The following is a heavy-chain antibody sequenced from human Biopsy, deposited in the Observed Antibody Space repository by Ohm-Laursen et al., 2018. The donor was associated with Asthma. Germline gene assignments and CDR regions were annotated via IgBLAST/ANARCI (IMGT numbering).Heavy chain of an antibody. CDR3: VKDIRLQLWGFDS. CDR1: GFSFDDYA. J-gene: IGHJ4*02. D-gene: IGHD6-13*01. Sequence: SLRLSCAASGFSFDDYAMHWVRQAPGKGLEWVSGVSWNSGSIDYADSVKGRFTISRDNAKNSLYLQMNSLRGADTALYYCVKDIRLQLWGFDSWGQGALVTVSS. V-gene: IGHV3-9*01. CDR2: VSWNSGSI.